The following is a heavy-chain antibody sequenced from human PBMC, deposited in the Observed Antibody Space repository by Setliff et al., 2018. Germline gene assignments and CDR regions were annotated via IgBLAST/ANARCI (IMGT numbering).Heavy chain of an antibody. CDR3: ARLDDSSGYYSLDGDFQH. CDR2: MNPNSGNT. D-gene: IGHD3-22*01. CDR1: GYTFTSYD. V-gene: IGHV1-8*03. J-gene: IGHJ1*01. Sequence: RASVKVSCKASGYTFTSYDINWVRQAPGQGLEWMGWMNPNSGNTGYAQKFQGRVTITRNTSTSTAYMELSSLRSEDTAVYYCARLDDSSGYYSLDGDFQHWGQGTLVTVS.